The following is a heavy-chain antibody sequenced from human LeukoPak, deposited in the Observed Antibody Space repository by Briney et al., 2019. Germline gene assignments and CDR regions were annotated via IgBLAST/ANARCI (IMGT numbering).Heavy chain of an antibody. D-gene: IGHD3-10*01. V-gene: IGHV3-7*04. CDR3: ARERGWALYYFDY. CDR1: GFTFTTYW. Sequence: GGSLRLSCAASGFTFTTYWMSWVRQAPGKGLEWVANIKQDGSGKYYVDSVKGRFTISRDNAKNSLYLQMNSLRAEDTAVYYCARERGWALYYFDYWGQGALVTVSS. J-gene: IGHJ4*02. CDR2: IKQDGSGK.